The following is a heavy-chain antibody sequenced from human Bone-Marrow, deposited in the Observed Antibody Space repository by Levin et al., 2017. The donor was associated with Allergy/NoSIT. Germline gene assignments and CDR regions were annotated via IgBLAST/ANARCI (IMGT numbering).Heavy chain of an antibody. CDR1: GGSFNTNA. J-gene: IGHJ4*02. CDR2: IVPIFDKS. D-gene: IGHD2-8*01. Sequence: SVKVSCKVSGGSFNTNAISWVRQAPGQGLEWMGGIVPIFDKSNYAQKFQDRVTITADESTTTAYMELSSLRSDDSALYYCAREKRNGDFEYWGQGTLVTVSS. CDR3: AREKRNGDFEY. V-gene: IGHV1-69*13.